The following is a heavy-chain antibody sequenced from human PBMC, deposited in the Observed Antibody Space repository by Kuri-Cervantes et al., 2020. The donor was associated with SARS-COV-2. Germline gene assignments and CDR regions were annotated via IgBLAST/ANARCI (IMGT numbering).Heavy chain of an antibody. CDR1: YASMTSFY. Sequence: SETLSLTCTVSYASMTSFYWSWIRQPPGRGLEWIGYIYHTGKSNYSPSLESRVSMSMAASESRFYLTLTSVTAADTAIYYCASGNDFSLDYWGQGTLVTVSS. CDR3: ASGNDFSLDY. V-gene: IGHV4-59*01. D-gene: IGHD1-1*01. J-gene: IGHJ4*02. CDR2: IYHTGKS.